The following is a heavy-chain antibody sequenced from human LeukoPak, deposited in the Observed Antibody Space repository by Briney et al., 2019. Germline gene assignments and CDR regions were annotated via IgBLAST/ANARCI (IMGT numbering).Heavy chain of an antibody. CDR1: GGTFSSYA. D-gene: IGHD6-13*01. CDR3: ARDVGITVADSFDP. V-gene: IGHV1-69*13. Sequence: ASVKVSCKASGGTFSSYAISWVRQAPGQGLEWMGGIIPIFGTANYAQKFQGRVTITADESTSTAYMELSSLRSEDTAVYYCARDVGITVADSFDPWGQGTLVTVSS. CDR2: IIPIFGTA. J-gene: IGHJ5*02.